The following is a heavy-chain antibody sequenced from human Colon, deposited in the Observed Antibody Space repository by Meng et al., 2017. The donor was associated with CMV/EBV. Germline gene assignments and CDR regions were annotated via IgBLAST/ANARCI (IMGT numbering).Heavy chain of an antibody. CDR3: VIAIIAAGPYYFDY. Sequence: ASVKVSCKASGYTFTGSYMPWVRQAPGQGLEWMGWINSDSGGTSSAQKFQGRVTMTRDTSISTAYMELSRLRSDDTAMYYCVIAIIAAGPYYFDYWGQGTLVTVSS. D-gene: IGHD6-6*01. J-gene: IGHJ4*02. V-gene: IGHV1-2*02. CDR2: INSDSGGT. CDR1: GYTFTGSY.